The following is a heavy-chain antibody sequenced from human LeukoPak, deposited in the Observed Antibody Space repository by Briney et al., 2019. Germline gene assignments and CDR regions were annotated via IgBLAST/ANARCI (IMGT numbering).Heavy chain of an antibody. Sequence: SCKASGYTFSSYAMHWVRQAPGKGLEWVAVISYDGSNKYYADSVKGRFTISRDNSKNTLYLQMNSLRAEDTAVYYCARTVPGDIFDGRFLEWLSHNYFDYWGQGTLVTVSS. J-gene: IGHJ4*02. CDR2: ISYDGSNK. CDR3: ARTVPGDIFDGRFLEWLSHNYFDY. V-gene: IGHV3-30-3*01. D-gene: IGHD3-3*01. CDR1: GYTFSSYA.